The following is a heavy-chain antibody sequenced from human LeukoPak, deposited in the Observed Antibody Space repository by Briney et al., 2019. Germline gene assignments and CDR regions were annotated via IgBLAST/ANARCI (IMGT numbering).Heavy chain of an antibody. V-gene: IGHV3-48*03. CDR2: ISGGGDTI. Sequence: PGGSLRLSCAASGFSFRSCEVTWVRQAPEKRLEWVSYISGGGDTIYYADSVRGRFTISRDNAKNSLYLKMNSLRAEDTAVYHCARLYSGSYFDCWGQGTLATVSS. CDR1: GFSFRSCE. CDR3: ARLYSGSYFDC. J-gene: IGHJ4*02. D-gene: IGHD1-26*01.